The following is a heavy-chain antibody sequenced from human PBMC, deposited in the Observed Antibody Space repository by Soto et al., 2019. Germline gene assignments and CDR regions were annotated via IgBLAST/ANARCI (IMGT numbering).Heavy chain of an antibody. CDR1: GFTVSSNY. V-gene: IGHV3-66*04. CDR2: IYSGGST. Sequence: PGGSLRLSCAVSGFTVSSNYMSWVRQAPGKGLEWVSVIYSGGSTYYADSVKGRFTISRDNSKNTLYLQMNSLRAEDTAVYYCARHRTRITIFGVASYMDVWGKGTTVTVSS. CDR3: ARHRTRITIFGVASYMDV. D-gene: IGHD3-3*01. J-gene: IGHJ6*03.